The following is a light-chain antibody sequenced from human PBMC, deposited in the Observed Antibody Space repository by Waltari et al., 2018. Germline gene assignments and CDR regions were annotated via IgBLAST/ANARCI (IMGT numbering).Light chain of an antibody. V-gene: IGLV1-40*01. CDR3: QSYDSSRSGWV. Sequence: QSVLTQPPSVSGAPGQKVTISCTGSSSNIGAADDVHWYQQLPGTAPKHLIYGNNNRPSVVPDRFSVSKSGTSASLAITGLQAEDEADYYCQSYDSSRSGWVFGGGTKLTVL. CDR1: SSNIGAADD. J-gene: IGLJ3*02. CDR2: GNN.